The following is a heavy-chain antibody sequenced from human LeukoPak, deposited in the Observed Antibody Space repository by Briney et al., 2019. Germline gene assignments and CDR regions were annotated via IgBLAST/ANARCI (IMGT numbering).Heavy chain of an antibody. D-gene: IGHD5-24*01. J-gene: IGHJ3*02. CDR3: ARRRDGYFGAFDI. V-gene: IGHV4-61*01. CDR2: IYYSGST. CDR1: GGSVSSGSYY. Sequence: SETLSLTCTVSGGSVSSGSYYWSWIRQPPGKGLEWIGYIYYSGSTNYNPSLKSRVTISVDTSKNQFSLKLSSVTAADTAVYYCARRRDGYFGAFDIWGQGTMVTVSS.